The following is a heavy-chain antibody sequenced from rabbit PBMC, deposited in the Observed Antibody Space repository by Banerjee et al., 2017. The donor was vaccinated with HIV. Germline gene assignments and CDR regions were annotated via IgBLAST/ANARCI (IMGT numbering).Heavy chain of an antibody. CDR1: GFDISSYH. D-gene: IGHD4-1*01. Sequence: QSLEESGGGLVKPEGSLTLTCTASGFDISSYHMCWVRLAPGKGLEWIGYIDPVFGNTYYASWVNGRFTISSHNAQNTLYLQLNSLTGADTATYFCARDNPYSGGWGGDLWGPGTLVTVS. J-gene: IGHJ4*01. CDR2: IDPVFGNT. CDR3: ARDNPYSGGWGGDL. V-gene: IGHV1S7*01.